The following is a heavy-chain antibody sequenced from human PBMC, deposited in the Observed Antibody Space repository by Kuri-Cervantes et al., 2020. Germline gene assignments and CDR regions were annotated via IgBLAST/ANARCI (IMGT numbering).Heavy chain of an antibody. CDR2: ISAYNGNT. Sequence: ASVKVSCKASGYTFTSYGISWVRQAPGQGLEWMGWISAYNGNTNYAQKLQGRVTMTTDTSTSTAYMELRSLRSDDTAVYYCARDISWFEELLLRSDYYYYYYGMDVWGQGTLVTVSS. J-gene: IGHJ6*02. D-gene: IGHD3-10*01. V-gene: IGHV1-18*01. CDR1: GYTFTSYG. CDR3: ARDISWFEELLLRSDYYYYYYGMDV.